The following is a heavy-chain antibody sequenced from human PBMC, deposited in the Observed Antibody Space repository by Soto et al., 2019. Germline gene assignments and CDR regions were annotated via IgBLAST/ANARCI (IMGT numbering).Heavy chain of an antibody. D-gene: IGHD2-21*02. CDR3: SREAVAYCGGDCYSDAFDI. V-gene: IGHV1-2*04. CDR2: INPNSGGT. J-gene: IGHJ3*02. CDR1: GYTFTGYY. Sequence: ASVKVSCKASGYTFTGYYMHWVRQAPGQGLEWMGWINPNSGGTNYAQKFQGWVTMTRDTSISTAYMELSRLRSDDTAVYYCSREAVAYCGGDCYSDAFDIWGQGTMVTVSS.